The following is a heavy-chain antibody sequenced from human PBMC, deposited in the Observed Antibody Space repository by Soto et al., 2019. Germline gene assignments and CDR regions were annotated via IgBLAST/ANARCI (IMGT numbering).Heavy chain of an antibody. J-gene: IGHJ5*02. CDR2: IKQDGSQK. CDR3: ARPYCSGGSCYNRLDP. D-gene: IGHD2-15*01. Sequence: GGSLRLSCAASGFTFNTYWMSWVRQAPGKGLEWVANIKQDGSQKYYVDSVKGRFTIYRDNAKNSLYLQMNSLRAEDTAIYYCARPYCSGGSCYNRLDPWGQGTLVTVSS. V-gene: IGHV3-7*03. CDR1: GFTFNTYW.